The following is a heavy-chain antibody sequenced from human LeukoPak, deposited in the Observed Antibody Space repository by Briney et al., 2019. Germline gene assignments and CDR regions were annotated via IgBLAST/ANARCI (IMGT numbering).Heavy chain of an antibody. CDR2: ISSSGSTI. J-gene: IGHJ3*02. D-gene: IGHD6-19*01. CDR1: GFTFSDYY. V-gene: IGHV3-11*01. CDR3: ARPQWLDSFDAFDI. Sequence: PGGSLRLSCAASGFTFSDYYMSWIRQAPGKGLEWGSYISSSGSTIYYADSVKGRFTISRDNAKNSLYLQMNSLRAEDTAVYYCARPQWLDSFDAFDIWGQGTMVTVSS.